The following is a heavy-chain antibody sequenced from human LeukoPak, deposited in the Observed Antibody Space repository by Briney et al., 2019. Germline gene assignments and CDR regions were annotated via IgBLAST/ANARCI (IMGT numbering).Heavy chain of an antibody. Sequence: AASVKVSCKASGYTFTAYYLHWVRQAPGQGLEWMAWIDSNTGDTNCAQDFKGRVTVTRDTSISTVYMELSSLRSEDTAVYYCAREGYGDYGGFDYWGQGTLVTVSS. CDR3: AREGYGDYGGFDY. J-gene: IGHJ4*02. V-gene: IGHV1-2*02. CDR2: IDSNTGDT. CDR1: GYTFTAYY. D-gene: IGHD4-17*01.